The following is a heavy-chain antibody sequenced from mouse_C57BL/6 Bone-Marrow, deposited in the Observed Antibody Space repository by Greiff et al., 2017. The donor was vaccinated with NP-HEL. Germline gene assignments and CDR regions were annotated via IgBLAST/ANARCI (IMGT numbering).Heavy chain of an antibody. CDR2: INPSSGYT. Sequence: QVQLKQPGAELAKPGASVKLSCKASGYTFTSYWMHWVKQRPGQGLEWIGYINPSSGYTKYNQKFKDKATLTADKSSSTAYMQLSSLTYEDSAVYYCARRGYGSLYYFDYWGQGTTLTVSS. D-gene: IGHD1-1*01. CDR1: GYTFTSYW. CDR3: ARRGYGSLYYFDY. V-gene: IGHV1-7*01. J-gene: IGHJ2*01.